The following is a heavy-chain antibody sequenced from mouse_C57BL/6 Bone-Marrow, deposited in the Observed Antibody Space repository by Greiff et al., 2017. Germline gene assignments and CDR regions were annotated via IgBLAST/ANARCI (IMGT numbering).Heavy chain of an antibody. CDR1: GFNIKDDY. J-gene: IGHJ2*01. D-gene: IGHD2-3*01. CDR3: SSFDGNYFDV. Sequence: VHVKQSGAELVRPGASVKLSCTASGFNIKDDYIHWVKQRPEQGLEWIGWIDPEIGATESASKFQGTATITSDTSSNTAYLQLSSLTSEDTAVYYCSSFDGNYFDVWGQGTPLTVAS. V-gene: IGHV14-4*01. CDR2: IDPEIGAT.